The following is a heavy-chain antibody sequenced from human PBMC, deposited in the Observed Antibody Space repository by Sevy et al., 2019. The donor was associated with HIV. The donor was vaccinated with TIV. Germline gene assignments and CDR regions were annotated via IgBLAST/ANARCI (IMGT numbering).Heavy chain of an antibody. CDR1: GYTFTSYD. J-gene: IGHJ4*02. Sequence: ASVKVSCKASGYTFTSYDINWVRQATGQGLEWMGWMNPNSGNTGYAQKFQGRVTITRNTSISTAYMELSSLRSEDTAVYYCATRAIAVAGREYWGQGTLVTVSS. CDR3: ATRAIAVAGREY. CDR2: MNPNSGNT. V-gene: IGHV1-8*03. D-gene: IGHD6-19*01.